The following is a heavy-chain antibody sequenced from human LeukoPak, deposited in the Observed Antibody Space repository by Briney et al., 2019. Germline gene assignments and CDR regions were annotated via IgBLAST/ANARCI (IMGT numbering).Heavy chain of an antibody. CDR1: GGTFSSYA. CDR3: GFDTAMAIKNRDYYYYMDV. Sequence: ASVKVSCKASGGTFSSYAISWVRQAPGQGLEWMGGIIPIFGTANYAQKFQGRVTITADKSTSTAYMELSSLRSEDTAVYYCGFDTAMAIKNRDYYYYMDVWGKGTTVTASS. V-gene: IGHV1-69*06. CDR2: IIPIFGTA. D-gene: IGHD5-18*01. J-gene: IGHJ6*03.